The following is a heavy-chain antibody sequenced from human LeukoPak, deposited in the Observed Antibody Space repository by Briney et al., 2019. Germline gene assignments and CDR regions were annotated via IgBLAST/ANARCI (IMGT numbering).Heavy chain of an antibody. D-gene: IGHD3-10*01. CDR2: IYHSGST. CDR3: ALNSMVRGVMIDY. CDR1: GYSISSGYY. J-gene: IGHJ4*02. V-gene: IGHV4-38-2*02. Sequence: ASETLSLTCTVSGYSISSGYYWGWIRQPPGKGLKWIGSIYHSGSTYYNPSLKSRVTISVDTSKNQFSLKLSSVTAADTAVYYCALNSMVRGVMIDYWGQGTLVTVSS.